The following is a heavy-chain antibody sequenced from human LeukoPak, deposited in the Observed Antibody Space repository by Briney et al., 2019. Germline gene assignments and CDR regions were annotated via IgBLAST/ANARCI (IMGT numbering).Heavy chain of an antibody. CDR1: GFTVSSNY. CDR2: LYASGIT. CDR3: AAKGNGYTGIYVFAH. D-gene: IGHD1-26*01. J-gene: IGHJ4*02. V-gene: IGHV3-66*01. Sequence: GGSLRLSCAASGFTVSSNYMSWARQAPGKGLEWVSVLYASGITKYADFVKGRFSISRDTSDNTLNLQMNGLGAEDSAVYYCAAKGNGYTGIYVFAHWGQGTRVTVSA.